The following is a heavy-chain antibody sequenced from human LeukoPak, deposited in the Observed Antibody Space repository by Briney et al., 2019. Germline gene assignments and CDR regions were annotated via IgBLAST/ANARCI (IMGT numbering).Heavy chain of an antibody. V-gene: IGHV1-24*01. J-gene: IGHJ4*02. CDR3: ATDILPNYDFWSGYDY. Sequence: GASVKVSCKASGYTFTGYYMHWVRQAPGKGLEWMGGFDPEDGETIYAQKFQGRVTMTEDTSTDTAYMELSSLRSEDTAVYYCATDILPNYDFWSGYDYWGQGTLVTVSS. CDR1: GYTFTGYY. D-gene: IGHD3-3*01. CDR2: FDPEDGET.